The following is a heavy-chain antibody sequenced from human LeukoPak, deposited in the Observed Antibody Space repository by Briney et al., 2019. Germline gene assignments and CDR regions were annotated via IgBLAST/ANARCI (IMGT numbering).Heavy chain of an antibody. CDR1: GYTFTSYA. V-gene: IGHV1-3*01. Sequence: EASVKVSCKASGYTFTSYAMHWVRQAPGQRLEWMGWINAGNGNTKYSQKFQGRVTITRDTSASTAYMELSSLRSEDTAVYYCARDVGWFGESDPNWFDPWGQGTLVTVSP. J-gene: IGHJ5*02. D-gene: IGHD3-10*01. CDR3: ARDVGWFGESDPNWFDP. CDR2: INAGNGNT.